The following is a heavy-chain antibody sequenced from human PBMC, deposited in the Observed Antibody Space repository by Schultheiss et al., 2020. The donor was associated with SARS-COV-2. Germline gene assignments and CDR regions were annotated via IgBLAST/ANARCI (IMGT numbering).Heavy chain of an antibody. D-gene: IGHD4-11*01. CDR2: IYSGGRT. J-gene: IGHJ5*02. Sequence: GGSLRLSCEASEFSFSDYWMTWVRQAPGKGLEWVSVIYSGGRTYYADSVKGRFTISRDNSKNTLYLQMNSLRAEDTAVYYCARDDYSHWFDPWGQGTLVTVSS. V-gene: IGHV3-53*01. CDR3: ARDDYSHWFDP. CDR1: EFSFSDYW.